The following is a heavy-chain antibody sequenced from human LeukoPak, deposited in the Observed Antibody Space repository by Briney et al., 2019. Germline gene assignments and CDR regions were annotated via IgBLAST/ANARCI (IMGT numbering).Heavy chain of an antibody. CDR3: ARWSYYGSGSYRYYFDY. CDR2: TSYDGPNK. CDR1: GFTFNSYG. Sequence: GGSLRLSCAASGFTFNSYGMHWVRQAPGKGLEWVAVTSYDGPNKYYADSVKGRFTISRDNAKNSLYLQMNSLRAEDTALYYCARWSYYGSGSYRYYFDYWGQGTLVTVSS. V-gene: IGHV3-30*03. D-gene: IGHD3-10*01. J-gene: IGHJ4*02.